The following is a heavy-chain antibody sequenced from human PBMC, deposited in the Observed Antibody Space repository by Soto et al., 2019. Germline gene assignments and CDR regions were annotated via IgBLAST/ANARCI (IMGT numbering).Heavy chain of an antibody. Sequence: VASVKVSCKASVYTFTSYYMHWVRQAPGQGLEWMGIINPSGGSTSYAQKFQGRVTMTRDTSTSTVYMELSSLRSEDTAVYYCARVPIVLVPAAMPGMAVWGQGTTVTVSS. D-gene: IGHD2-2*01. CDR1: VYTFTSYY. CDR2: INPSGGST. V-gene: IGHV1-46*01. J-gene: IGHJ6*02. CDR3: ARVPIVLVPAAMPGMAV.